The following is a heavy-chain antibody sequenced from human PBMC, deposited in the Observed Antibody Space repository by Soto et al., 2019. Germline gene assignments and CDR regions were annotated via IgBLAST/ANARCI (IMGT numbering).Heavy chain of an antibody. CDR3: ARERLEGYCSSTSCSNWFDP. D-gene: IGHD2-2*01. CDR1: GGTFSSYA. CDR2: IIPIFGTA. J-gene: IGHJ5*02. Sequence: EASVKVSCKXSGGTFSSYAISWVRQAPGQGLEWMGGIIPIFGTANYAQKFQGRVTITADESTSTAYMELSSLRSEDTAVYYCARERLEGYCSSTSCSNWFDPWGQGTLVTVSS. V-gene: IGHV1-69*13.